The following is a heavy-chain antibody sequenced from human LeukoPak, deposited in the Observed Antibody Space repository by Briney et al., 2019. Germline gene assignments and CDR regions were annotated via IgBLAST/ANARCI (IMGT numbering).Heavy chain of an antibody. J-gene: IGHJ6*03. D-gene: IGHD3-10*01. CDR1: GGTFSSYA. V-gene: IGHV1-69*05. CDR2: IIPIFGTA. Sequence: SVKVSCKASGGTFSSYAISWVRQAPGQGLEWMGGIIPIFGTANYAQKFQGRVTMTTDTSTSTAYMELRSLRSDDTAVYYCARDLVAYYGSGSPDYYMDVWGKGTTVTVSS. CDR3: ARDLVAYYGSGSPDYYMDV.